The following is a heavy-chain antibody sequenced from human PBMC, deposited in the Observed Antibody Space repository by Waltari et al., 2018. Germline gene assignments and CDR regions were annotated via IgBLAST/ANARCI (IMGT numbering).Heavy chain of an antibody. Sequence: QVPLVQSGSELKKPGASVKVSCKASGSIFTTAAIHWLRRAPGQGLDWMGWSNSYSVPSTFSQVFTGRFFFSVSSSVVQAYLVVDSLKTEATAVYYCGRGGGSFSPPDYWGQGTLVTVSS. CDR1: GSIFTTAA. CDR3: GRGGGSFSPPDY. V-gene: IGHV7-4-1*01. CDR2: SNSYSVPS. D-gene: IGHD1-26*01. J-gene: IGHJ4*02.